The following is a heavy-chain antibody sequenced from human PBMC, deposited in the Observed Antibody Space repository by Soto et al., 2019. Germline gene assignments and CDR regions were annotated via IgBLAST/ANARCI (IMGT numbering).Heavy chain of an antibody. CDR2: IYYDGST. D-gene: IGHD6-25*01. V-gene: IGHV4-59*01. CDR3: ARDQLSSGLYVWFDP. J-gene: IGHJ5*02. Sequence: HVQLQESGPGLVKPSETLSLTCTVSGGSISTYYWSWIRQPPGKGLEWIGYIYYDGSTSYNPSLRSRVTISVDTSKNQFSLILSSVTSAETAVYYCARDQLSSGLYVWFDPWGQGTLVTVSS. CDR1: GGSISTYY.